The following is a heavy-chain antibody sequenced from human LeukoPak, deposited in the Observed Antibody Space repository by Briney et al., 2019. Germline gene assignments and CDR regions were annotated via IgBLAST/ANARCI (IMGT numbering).Heavy chain of an antibody. CDR1: GYSFTSHW. CDR2: IYPGDSDT. Sequence: RGESLKISCKGSGYSFTSHWIGWVRQMPGKGLEWMGIIYPGDSDTRYSPSFQGQVTISADKSISTAYLQWSSLKASDTAMYYCARDRLLAGDYVGWFDPWGQGTLVTVSS. CDR3: ARDRLLAGDYVGWFDP. D-gene: IGHD4-17*01. J-gene: IGHJ5*02. V-gene: IGHV5-51*01.